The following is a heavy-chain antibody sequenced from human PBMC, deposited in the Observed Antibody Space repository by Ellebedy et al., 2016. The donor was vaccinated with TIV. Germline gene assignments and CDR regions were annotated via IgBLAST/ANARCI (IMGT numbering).Heavy chain of an antibody. CDR2: ISSSGSTI. J-gene: IGHJ4*02. Sequence: GESLKISCAASGFTFSSYEMNWVRQAPGTGLEWVSYISSSGSTIYYADSVKGRFTISRHNAKNSLYLQLNSLRAEDTAVYYCACRGVTDYDFDYWGQGTLVTVSS. CDR3: ACRGVTDYDFDY. CDR1: GFTFSSYE. D-gene: IGHD3-10*01. V-gene: IGHV3-48*03.